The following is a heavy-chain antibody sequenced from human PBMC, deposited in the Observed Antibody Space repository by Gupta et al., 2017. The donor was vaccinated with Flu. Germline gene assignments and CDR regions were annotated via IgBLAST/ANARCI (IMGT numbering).Heavy chain of an antibody. CDR2: ITASQGTV. CDR3: TRGIGDYDF. J-gene: IGHJ4*02. Sequence: EVQMLESGGGLQHPGGSLRLSCIASGFSFSTYAMNWVRRAPGRGLEWVSTITASQGTVYYADSVQGRFAISRDNSRGTLYLEMNSLRVDDTTIYYCTRGIGDYDFWGQGTQVTVSS. V-gene: IGHV3-23*01. CDR1: GFSFSTYA. D-gene: IGHD3-16*01.